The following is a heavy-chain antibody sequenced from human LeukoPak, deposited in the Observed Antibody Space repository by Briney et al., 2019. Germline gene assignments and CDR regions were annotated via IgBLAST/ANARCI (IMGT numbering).Heavy chain of an antibody. Sequence: GESLKISCKGSGYSFTSYWIGWWRQLPGKGREWLGIIYPGDSDTRYSPSFQGQVTISADKSISTAYLQWSSLKASDTAMYYCARLSLQSWFDPWGQGTLVTVSS. CDR3: ARLSLQSWFDP. CDR2: IYPGDSDT. CDR1: GYSFTSYW. V-gene: IGHV5-51*01. J-gene: IGHJ5*02. D-gene: IGHD5-24*01.